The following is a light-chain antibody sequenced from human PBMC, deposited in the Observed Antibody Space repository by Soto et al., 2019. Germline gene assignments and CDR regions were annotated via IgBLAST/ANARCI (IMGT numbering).Light chain of an antibody. CDR2: EDN. CDR3: QSYDSSNVV. V-gene: IGLV6-57*04. CDR1: SGSIASNY. J-gene: IGLJ2*01. Sequence: NFMLTQPHSVSESPGKTVTIFCTRISGSIASNYVQWYQQRPGSAPTTVIYEDNQRPSGVPDRFSGSIDSSSNSASLTISGLKTEDEADYYCQSYDSSNVVFGGGTQLTVL.